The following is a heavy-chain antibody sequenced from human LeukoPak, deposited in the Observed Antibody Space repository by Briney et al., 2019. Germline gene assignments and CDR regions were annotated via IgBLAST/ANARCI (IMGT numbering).Heavy chain of an antibody. CDR2: MNPNSGNR. V-gene: IGHV1-8*03. CDR1: GYTFSSYD. J-gene: IGHJ6*03. Sequence: GASVKVSCKASGYTFSSYDINWVRQATGQGLEWMGWMNPNSGNRGYAQKFQGRVTITADESTSTAYMELSSLRSEDTAVYYCARGDYYGSGSYYPSHYYYYYMDVWGKGTTVTISS. D-gene: IGHD3-10*01. CDR3: ARGDYYGSGSYYPSHYYYYYMDV.